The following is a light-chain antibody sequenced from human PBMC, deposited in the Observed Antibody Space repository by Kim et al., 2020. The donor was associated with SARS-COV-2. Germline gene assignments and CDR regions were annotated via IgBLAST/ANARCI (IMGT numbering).Light chain of an antibody. CDR3: QSYDKSLSSWV. Sequence: QSVLTQPPSVSGAPGQRVTISCTGNNSNIGAYYEVHWYQQLPGTVPKLLINRNTNRPSGVPDRFSGSKSGTSVYLTITGLQAEDEAAYYCQSYDKSLSSWVFGGGTQLTVL. CDR1: NSNIGAYYE. V-gene: IGLV1-40*01. CDR2: RNT. J-gene: IGLJ3*02.